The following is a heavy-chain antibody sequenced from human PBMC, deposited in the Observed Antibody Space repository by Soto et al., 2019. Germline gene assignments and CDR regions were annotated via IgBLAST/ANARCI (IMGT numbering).Heavy chain of an antibody. V-gene: IGHV1-3*01. CDR2: INAGIGNT. CDR3: ARSVSGVIGDHHPYYYYYGMDV. Sequence: QVQLVQSGAEVKKPGASVKVSCKASGYTFTSYAMHWVRQAPGQRLEWMGWINAGIGNTKYSQKFQGRVTITRDTSASTAYMELSSLRSEDTAVYYCARSVSGVIGDHHPYYYYYGMDVWGQGTTVTVSS. J-gene: IGHJ6*02. D-gene: IGHD3-10*01. CDR1: GYTFTSYA.